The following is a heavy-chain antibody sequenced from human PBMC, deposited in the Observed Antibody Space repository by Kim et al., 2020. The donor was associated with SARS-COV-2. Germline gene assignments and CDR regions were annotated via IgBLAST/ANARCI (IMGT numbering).Heavy chain of an antibody. CDR2: IGTAGDT. D-gene: IGHD2-8*02. Sequence: GGSLRLSCAASGFTFSSYDMHWVRQATGKGLEWVSAIGTAGDTYYPGSVKGRFTISRENAKNSLYLQMNSLRAGDTAVYYCARDPGGRVRFEYFDLWGRGTLVTVSS. J-gene: IGHJ2*01. CDR1: GFTFSSYD. V-gene: IGHV3-13*04. CDR3: ARDPGGRVRFEYFDL.